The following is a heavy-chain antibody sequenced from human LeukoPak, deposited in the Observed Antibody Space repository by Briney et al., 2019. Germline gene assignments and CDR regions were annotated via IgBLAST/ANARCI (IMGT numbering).Heavy chain of an antibody. CDR3: ARARYSGYDPHY. CDR2: IIPIFGTA. CDR1: GGTFSSYA. D-gene: IGHD5-12*01. V-gene: IGHV1-69*01. J-gene: IGHJ4*02. Sequence: AASVKVSCKASGGTFSSYAISWVRQAPGQGLEWMGGIIPIFGTANYAQKFQGRDTITADESTSTAYMELSSLRSEDTAVYYCARARYSGYDPHYWGQGTLVTVSS.